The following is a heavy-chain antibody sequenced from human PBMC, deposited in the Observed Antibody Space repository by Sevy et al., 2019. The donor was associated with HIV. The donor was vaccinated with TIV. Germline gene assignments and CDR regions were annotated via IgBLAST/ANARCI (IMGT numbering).Heavy chain of an antibody. V-gene: IGHV3-7*03. CDR3: ARGQLLRRYYYYGMDV. D-gene: IGHD2-15*01. CDR2: IKQDGSEK. Sequence: GGSLRLSCAASGFTFSSYWMSWVRQAPGKGLEWVVNIKQDGSEKYYVDSVKGRFTISRDNAKNSLYLQMNSLRAEDTAVYYCARGQLLRRYYYYGMDVWGQGTTVTVSS. J-gene: IGHJ6*02. CDR1: GFTFSSYW.